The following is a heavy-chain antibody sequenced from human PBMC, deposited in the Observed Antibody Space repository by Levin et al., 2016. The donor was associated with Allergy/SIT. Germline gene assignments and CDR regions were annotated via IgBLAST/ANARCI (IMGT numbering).Heavy chain of an antibody. Sequence: GGSLRLSCAASGFTFSSYWMSWVRQAPGKGLEWVANIKQAGTEKYYVGSVKGRFTISRDDAKNSLYLQMNSLRAEDTAVYYCARAAPSGSGLFDYWGQGTLVTVSS. J-gene: IGHJ4*02. V-gene: IGHV3-7*03. CDR3: ARAAPSGSGLFDY. CDR2: IKQAGTEK. CDR1: GFTFSSYW. D-gene: IGHD6-19*01.